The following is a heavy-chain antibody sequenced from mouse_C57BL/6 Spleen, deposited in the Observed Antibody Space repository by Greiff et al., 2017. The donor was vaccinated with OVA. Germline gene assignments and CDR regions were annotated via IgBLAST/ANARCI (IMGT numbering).Heavy chain of an antibody. Sequence: QVQLKESGAELVKPGASVKISCKASGYAFSSYWMNWVKQRPGKGLEWIGQIYPGDGDTNYNGKFKGKATLTADKSSSTAYMQLSSLTSEDSAVYFCARRTTVVATEFDYWGQGTTLTVSS. CDR2: IYPGDGDT. V-gene: IGHV1-80*01. J-gene: IGHJ2*01. CDR1: GYAFSSYW. D-gene: IGHD1-1*01. CDR3: ARRTTVVATEFDY.